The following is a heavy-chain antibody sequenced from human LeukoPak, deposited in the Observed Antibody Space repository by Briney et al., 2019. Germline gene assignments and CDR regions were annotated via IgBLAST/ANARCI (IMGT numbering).Heavy chain of an antibody. Sequence: ASVKVSCKASGYSFTGYYMHWVRQAPGQGLEWMGWMNPNSGNTGYAQKFQGRVTITRNTSISTAYMELSSLRSEDTAVYYCARVHGSHYDFWSGYFSYYYYMDVWGKGTTVTVSS. J-gene: IGHJ6*03. CDR2: MNPNSGNT. D-gene: IGHD3-3*01. V-gene: IGHV1-8*03. CDR3: ARVHGSHYDFWSGYFSYYYYMDV. CDR1: GYSFTGYY.